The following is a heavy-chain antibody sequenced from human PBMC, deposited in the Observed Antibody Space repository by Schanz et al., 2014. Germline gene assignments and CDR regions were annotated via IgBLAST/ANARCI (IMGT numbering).Heavy chain of an antibody. CDR1: GFTVNTNY. D-gene: IGHD1-26*01. CDR3: AKDPSAARGIVGATTREYYFDF. J-gene: IGHJ4*02. CDR2: MYINSGST. Sequence: EVQLVESGGGLIQPGGSLRLSCAVSGFTVNTNYMSWVRQAPGKGLEWISSMYINSGSTQYADSVKGRFTISRDNSKNSLYLQMNSLRTEDTALYYCAKDPSAARGIVGATTREYYFDFWGQGTLVTVSS. V-gene: IGHV3-53*01.